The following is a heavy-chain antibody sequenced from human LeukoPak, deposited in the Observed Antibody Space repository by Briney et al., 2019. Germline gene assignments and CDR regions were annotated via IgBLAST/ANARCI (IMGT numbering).Heavy chain of an antibody. V-gene: IGHV6-1*01. CDR2: TYCRSKWYN. D-gene: IGHD6-13*01. J-gene: IGHJ4*02. CDR3: ASSELVVSGGGFDY. Sequence: SQTLSLTCAISGYSVSSNSAAWNWIRQSPSIGLESLGRTYCRSKWYNDYAVSVKSRITINPDTSKNQFSLQLNSVTPEATAVYYCASSELVVSGGGFDYWGQGTLVTVSS. CDR1: GYSVSSNSAA.